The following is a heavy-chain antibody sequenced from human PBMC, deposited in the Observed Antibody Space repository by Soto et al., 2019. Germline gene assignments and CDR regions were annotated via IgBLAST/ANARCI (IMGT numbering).Heavy chain of an antibody. J-gene: IGHJ6*02. V-gene: IGHV4-30-4*01. CDR3: SRDFGTYYYDSSRFTGAYYYAMDG. Sequence: QVQLQESGHGLVKPSQTLSLTCTVSGGSISSGDYYWNWIRQPPWQGLEWIGYIYYSASTFYNPSLKRRLTISVVMSKLQFTLTLSSVTAADTAVYYWSRDFGTYYYDSSRFTGAYYYAMDGWGQGTSVTVSS. CDR1: GGSISSGDYY. D-gene: IGHD3-22*01. CDR2: IYYSAST.